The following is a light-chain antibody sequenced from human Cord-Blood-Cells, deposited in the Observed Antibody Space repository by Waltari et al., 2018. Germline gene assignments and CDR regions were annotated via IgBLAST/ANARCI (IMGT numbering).Light chain of an antibody. CDR3: CSYAGSSTWV. V-gene: IGLV2-23*01. J-gene: IGLJ3*02. CDR2: EGS. Sequence: QSALTQPASVSGSPGQSITISCTGTRSAVGSYNLVSWYQQHPGKAPKLMIYEGSTRPSGVSNRFSGSKSGNTASLTISGLQAEDEADYYCCSYAGSSTWVFGGGTKLTVL. CDR1: RSAVGSYNL.